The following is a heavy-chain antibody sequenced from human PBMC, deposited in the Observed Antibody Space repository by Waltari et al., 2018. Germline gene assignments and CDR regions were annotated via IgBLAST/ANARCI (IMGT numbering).Heavy chain of an antibody. V-gene: IGHV3-33*01. D-gene: IGHD5-12*01. CDR3: AREGDGMATNFDI. J-gene: IGHJ3*02. CDR1: GFTFSSSG. CDR2: IWYDGNNK. Sequence: QVQLVESGGGVVQPGRSLRLSCAASGFTFSSSGMHWVRQAPGQGLEWVAVIWYDGNNKDYADSVKGRFTVSRDNSKNTLDLQMNSLRDEDTAVYFCAREGDGMATNFDIWGQGTMVSVSS.